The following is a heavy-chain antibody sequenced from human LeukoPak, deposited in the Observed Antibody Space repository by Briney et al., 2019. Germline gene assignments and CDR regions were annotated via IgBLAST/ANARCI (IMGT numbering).Heavy chain of an antibody. Sequence: GASVKVSCKASGGTFSSYAISWVRQAPGQGLEWMGGIIPIFGTANYAQKFQGRVTITADESTSTAYMELSSLRSEDTAVYYCARDFDSYGYGYFDYWGQGTLVTVSS. D-gene: IGHD5-18*01. V-gene: IGHV1-69*13. CDR1: GGTFSSYA. J-gene: IGHJ4*02. CDR3: ARDFDSYGYGYFDY. CDR2: IIPIFGTA.